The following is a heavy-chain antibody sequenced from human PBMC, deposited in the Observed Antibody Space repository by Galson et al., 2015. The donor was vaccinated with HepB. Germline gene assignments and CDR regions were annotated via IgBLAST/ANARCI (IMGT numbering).Heavy chain of an antibody. CDR3: SRGLDSSGWGFDY. Sequence: SVKVSCKASGYPFSSYFMHWVRLAPGQGPEWMGIINPGGGSTTYAQNFQGRVTMTRDTSTSTVYMELTSLRSEDTAVYFCSRGLDSSGWGFDYWGQGTLVTVSS. CDR1: GYPFSSYF. D-gene: IGHD6-19*01. V-gene: IGHV1-46*01. J-gene: IGHJ4*02. CDR2: INPGGGST.